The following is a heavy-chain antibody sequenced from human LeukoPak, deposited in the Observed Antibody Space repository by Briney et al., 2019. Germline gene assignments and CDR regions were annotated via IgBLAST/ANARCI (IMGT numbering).Heavy chain of an antibody. V-gene: IGHV3-7*03. CDR3: AKSLVPAAMRRVYYYYYMDV. J-gene: IGHJ6*03. Sequence: GGSLRLSCAASEFTFISYWMTWVRQAPGKGLEWVANIKQDGSEKYYVDSVKGRFTISRDNAKNSLYLQMNSLRAEDTAVYYCAKSLVPAAMRRVYYYYYMDVWGKGTTVTVSS. CDR1: EFTFISYW. CDR2: IKQDGSEK. D-gene: IGHD2-2*01.